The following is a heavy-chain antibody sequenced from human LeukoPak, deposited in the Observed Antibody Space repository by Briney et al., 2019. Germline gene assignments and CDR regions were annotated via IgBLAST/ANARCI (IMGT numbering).Heavy chain of an antibody. CDR1: GYTLTELS. J-gene: IGHJ3*02. D-gene: IGHD1-26*01. CDR3: ATELSGSYARFAFDI. CDR2: FDPEDGET. Sequence: ASVKVSCKVSGYTLTELSMHWVRQAPGKGLEWMGGFDPEDGETIYAQKFQGRVTMTENTSTDTAYMELSSLRSEDTAVYYCATELSGSYARFAFDIWGQGTMDTVSS. V-gene: IGHV1-24*01.